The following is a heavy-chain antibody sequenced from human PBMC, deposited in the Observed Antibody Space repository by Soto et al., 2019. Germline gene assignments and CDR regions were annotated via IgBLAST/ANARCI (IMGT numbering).Heavy chain of an antibody. Sequence: SETLSLTCTVSGGSISSYYWSWIRQPPGKGLEWIGYIYYSGSTNYNPSLKSRVTISVDTSKNQFSLKLSSVTAADTAVYYCARSPNDYGSGSYFGYYYYDMDVWGKGTTVTVSS. CDR3: ARSPNDYGSGSYFGYYYYDMDV. CDR2: IYYSGST. J-gene: IGHJ6*03. V-gene: IGHV4-59*01. CDR1: GGSISSYY. D-gene: IGHD3-10*01.